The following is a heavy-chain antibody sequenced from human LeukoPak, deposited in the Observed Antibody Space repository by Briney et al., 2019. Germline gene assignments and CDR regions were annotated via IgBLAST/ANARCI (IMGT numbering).Heavy chain of an antibody. D-gene: IGHD3-9*01. CDR1: GYTFSRYG. V-gene: IGHV1-18*01. CDR3: ARDPSRPIFRTRPFDY. Sequence: GASVKVSCKAPGYTFSRYGISWVRQAPGQGLEWIGWISGYNGHTNYAQKFQGRVTMTRDTSISTAYMELSRLRSDDTAVYYCARDPSRPIFRTRPFDYWGQEPWSPSPQ. CDR2: ISGYNGHT. J-gene: IGHJ4*01.